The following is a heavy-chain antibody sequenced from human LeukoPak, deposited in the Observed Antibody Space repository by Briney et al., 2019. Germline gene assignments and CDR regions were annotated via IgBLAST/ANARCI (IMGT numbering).Heavy chain of an antibody. CDR2: ISGSGGST. V-gene: IGHV3-23*01. CDR3: AKGKAVDYYYYYMDV. D-gene: IGHD2-15*01. J-gene: IGHJ6*03. CDR1: GFTFSSYA. Sequence: PGGSLRLSCAASGFTFSSYAMRWVRQAPGEGLEWVSSISGSGGSTYYADCVKGRLTISRANSKNTLCVQMKSLRAEDTAEYYCAKGKAVDYYYYYMDVWGKGTTVTVSS.